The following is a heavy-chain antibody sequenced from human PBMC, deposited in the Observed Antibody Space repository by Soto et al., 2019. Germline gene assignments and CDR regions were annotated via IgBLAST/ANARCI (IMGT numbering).Heavy chain of an antibody. CDR1: GFTFSSYA. J-gene: IGHJ4*02. D-gene: IGHD1-26*01. CDR2: ISGSGGST. CDR3: AKGLYSGTYYPPEY. Sequence: EVQLLESGGGLVQPGGSLRLSCAASGFTFSSYAMSWVRQAPGKGLEWVSAISGSGGSTYYGDSVKGRFTISRDNSKNTLYLQMNSLRAEDTAIYYCAKGLYSGTYYPPEYWGQGTLVTVSS. V-gene: IGHV3-23*01.